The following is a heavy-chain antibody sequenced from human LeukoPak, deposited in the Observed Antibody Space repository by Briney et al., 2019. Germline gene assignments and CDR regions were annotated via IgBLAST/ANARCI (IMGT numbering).Heavy chain of an antibody. D-gene: IGHD6-19*01. Sequence: GGSLRLSCAASGFTFSSYAMSWVRQTPGKGLEWVSGISDSGGSTYYADSVKGRFTISRDNSKNTLYLQMNSLRAEVTAIYYCAKMPVSYSSGWSTFDYWGQGTLVTVSS. V-gene: IGHV3-23*01. CDR3: AKMPVSYSSGWSTFDY. CDR2: ISDSGGST. CDR1: GFTFSSYA. J-gene: IGHJ4*02.